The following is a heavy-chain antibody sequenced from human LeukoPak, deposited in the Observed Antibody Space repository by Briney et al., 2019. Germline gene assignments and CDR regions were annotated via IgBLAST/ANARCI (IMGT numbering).Heavy chain of an antibody. Sequence: ASVKVSCKASGGTFSSYAISWVRQAPGQGLEWMGRIIPILGIANYAQKFQGRVTITADKSTSTAYMELSSLRSEDTAVYYCARYCSRTSCYAVVDYYYGMDVWGQGTTVTVSS. D-gene: IGHD2-2*01. CDR1: GGTFSSYA. J-gene: IGHJ6*02. V-gene: IGHV1-69*04. CDR2: IIPILGIA. CDR3: ARYCSRTSCYAVVDYYYGMDV.